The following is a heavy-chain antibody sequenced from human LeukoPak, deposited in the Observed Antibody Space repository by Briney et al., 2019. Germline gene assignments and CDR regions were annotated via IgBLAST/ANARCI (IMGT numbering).Heavy chain of an antibody. CDR1: GFTFSTYA. J-gene: IGHJ4*02. CDR3: ARVGGTKGFDY. CDR2: ISGSGGST. Sequence: GGSLRLSCAASGFTFSTYAVSWVRQAPGKGLEWVSSISGSGGSTSYADSVKGRFTISRDNSKNTLYLQMNSLRAEDTAIYYCARVGGTKGFDYWGQETLVPVPS. D-gene: IGHD6-19*01. V-gene: IGHV3-23*01.